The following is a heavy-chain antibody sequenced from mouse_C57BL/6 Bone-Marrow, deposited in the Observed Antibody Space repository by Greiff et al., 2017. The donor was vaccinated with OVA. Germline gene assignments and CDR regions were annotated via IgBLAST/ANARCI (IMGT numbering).Heavy chain of an antibody. V-gene: IGHV14-4*01. J-gene: IGHJ3*01. CDR2: IDPENGDT. Sequence: VQLQQSGAELVRPGASVKLSCTASGFNIKDDYMHWVKQRPEQGLEWIGWIDPENGDTEYASKFQGKATITADTSSNTAYLQLSSLTSEDTAVYYCTTPPYYGSSYLSWFAYWGQGTLVTVSA. CDR1: GFNIKDDY. CDR3: TTPPYYGSSYLSWFAY. D-gene: IGHD1-1*01.